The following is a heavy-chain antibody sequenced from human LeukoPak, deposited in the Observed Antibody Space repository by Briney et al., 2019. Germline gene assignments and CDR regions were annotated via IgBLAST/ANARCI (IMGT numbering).Heavy chain of an antibody. CDR3: ARGQPYGSGSYFDY. CDR1: GGSFSGYY. V-gene: IGHV4-34*01. Sequence: SQTLSLTCAVYGGSFSGYYWSWIRQPPGKGLEWIGEINHSGSTNYNPSLKSRVTISVDTSKNQFSLKLSSVTAADTAVYYCARGQPYGSGSYFDYWGQGTLVTVSS. D-gene: IGHD3-10*01. J-gene: IGHJ4*02. CDR2: INHSGST.